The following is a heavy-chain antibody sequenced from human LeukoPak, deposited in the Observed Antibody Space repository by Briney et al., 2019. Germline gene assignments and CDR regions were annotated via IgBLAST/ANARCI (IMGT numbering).Heavy chain of an antibody. D-gene: IGHD4-11*01. CDR2: IYYSGST. J-gene: IGHJ4*02. CDR1: GGSISSYY. V-gene: IGHV4-59*01. Sequence: SETLSLTCTVSGGSISSYYWSWIRQPPGKGLEWIGYIYYSGSTNYNPSLKSRVTISVDTSKNQFSLTLSSVTAADTAVYYCARSGSNSYYFDYWGQGTLVTVSS. CDR3: ARSGSNSYYFDY.